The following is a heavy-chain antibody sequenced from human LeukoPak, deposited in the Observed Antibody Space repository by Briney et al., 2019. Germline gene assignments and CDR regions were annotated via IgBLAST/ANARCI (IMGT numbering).Heavy chain of an antibody. CDR1: GFTFTSSA. D-gene: IGHD2-2*01. CDR2: IVVGSGNT. CDR3: AAADCSSTSCYCFDY. Sequence: EASVKVSCKASGFTFTSSAVQWVRQARGQRLEWIGWIVVGSGNTNYAQKFQERVTITRDMSTSTAYMELSSLRSEDTAVYYCAAADCSSTSCYCFDYWGQGTLVTVSS. V-gene: IGHV1-58*01. J-gene: IGHJ4*02.